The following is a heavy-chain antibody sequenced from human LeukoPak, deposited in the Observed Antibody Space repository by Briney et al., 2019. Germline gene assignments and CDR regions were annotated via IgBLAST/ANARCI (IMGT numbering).Heavy chain of an antibody. D-gene: IGHD2-8*02. Sequence: GASVNVSCKASGGTFSSYAISWVRQAPGQGLEWMGRIIPIFGIANYAQKFQGRVTITADKSTSTAYMELSSLRSEDTAVYYCARGLGGGLYWFDYWGQGTLVTVSS. CDR2: IIPIFGIA. J-gene: IGHJ4*02. CDR1: GGTFSSYA. V-gene: IGHV1-69*04. CDR3: ARGLGGGLYWFDY.